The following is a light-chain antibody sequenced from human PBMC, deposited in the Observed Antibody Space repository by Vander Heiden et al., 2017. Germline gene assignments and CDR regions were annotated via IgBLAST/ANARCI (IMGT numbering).Light chain of an antibody. CDR1: KSVSSSY. CDR3: QQYGSSQT. J-gene: IGKJ1*01. V-gene: IGKV3-20*01. CDR2: GAS. Sequence: EIVLTHSPGTLSLSPGERATLSCRASKSVSSSYLAWYQQKPGQAPRLLIYGASRRATGIPDRFSGSGSGTDFTLTISRLDPEDFAVYYCQQYGSSQTFGQGTKVEIK.